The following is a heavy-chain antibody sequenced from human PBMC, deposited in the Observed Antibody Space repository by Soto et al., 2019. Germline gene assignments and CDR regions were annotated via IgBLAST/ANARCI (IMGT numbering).Heavy chain of an antibody. V-gene: IGHV1-2*02. Sequence: ASVKVSCKASGYTFTGYYMHWVRQAPGQGLEWMGWINPNSGGTNYSQKVEGRDTMTRHTSIGTAYMELSRLRSADTAVYYCARASLVGGTAGTSYYYNGMDVWGQGTTVTVSS. D-gene: IGHD1-7*01. J-gene: IGHJ6*02. CDR2: INPNSGGT. CDR3: ARASLVGGTAGTSYYYNGMDV. CDR1: GYTFTGYY.